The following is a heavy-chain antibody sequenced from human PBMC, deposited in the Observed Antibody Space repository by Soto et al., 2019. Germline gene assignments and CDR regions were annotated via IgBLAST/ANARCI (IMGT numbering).Heavy chain of an antibody. CDR1: GCYIGVYY. D-gene: IGHD3-22*01. CDR2: INHSGST. J-gene: IGHJ4*02. V-gene: IGHV4-34*01. Sequence: PSETRPLTGPVSGCYIGVYYLSWLRQPPGKGLEWIGEINHSGSTNYNPSLKSRVTISVDTSKNQFSLKLSSVTAADTAVYYCARGLPHYYYDSSGYSDYWGQGTRVTVSS. CDR3: ARGLPHYYYDSSGYSDY.